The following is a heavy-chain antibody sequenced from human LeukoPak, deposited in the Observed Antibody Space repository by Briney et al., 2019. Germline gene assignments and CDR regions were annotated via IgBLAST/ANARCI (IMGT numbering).Heavy chain of an antibody. CDR2: INHSGST. CDR3: ARGHSTYGGNSGFGY. D-gene: IGHD4-23*01. CDR1: GGSFSGYY. Sequence: SETLSLTCAVYGGSFSGYYWSWIRQPPGKGLEWIGEINHSGSTNYNPSLKSRVTISVDTSKNQFSLKLSSVTAADTAVYYCARGHSTYGGNSGFGYWGQGTLVTVSS. J-gene: IGHJ4*02. V-gene: IGHV4-34*01.